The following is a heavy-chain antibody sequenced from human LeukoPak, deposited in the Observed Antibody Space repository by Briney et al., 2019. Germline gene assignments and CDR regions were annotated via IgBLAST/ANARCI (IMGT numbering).Heavy chain of an antibody. V-gene: IGHV3-23*01. CDR2: ISSSTLKI. Sequence: PGGSLRLSCAASGFTFSKYAMTWVRQAPGKGLEWVSAISSSTLKIYYADSVKGRFTISRDNSKNSLYLQMNSLRAEDTAVYYCASMGIVVAPRDYWGQGTLVTVSS. J-gene: IGHJ4*02. CDR3: ASMGIVVAPRDY. D-gene: IGHD3-22*01. CDR1: GFTFSKYA.